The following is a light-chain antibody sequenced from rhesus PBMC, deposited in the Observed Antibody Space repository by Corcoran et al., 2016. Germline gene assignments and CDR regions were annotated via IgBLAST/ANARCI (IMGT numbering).Light chain of an antibody. Sequence: DIQMTQSPSSLSASVGDTVSITCRASQSINNWLAWYQQKPGKAPNLLIYKASNLQSGVPSRFSGFGSVTDFTLTISSLQSRDFATYYCQQYSSSPLTFGGGTKVELK. V-gene: IGKV1-22*01. CDR1: QSINNW. CDR3: QQYSSSPLT. CDR2: KAS. J-gene: IGKJ4*01.